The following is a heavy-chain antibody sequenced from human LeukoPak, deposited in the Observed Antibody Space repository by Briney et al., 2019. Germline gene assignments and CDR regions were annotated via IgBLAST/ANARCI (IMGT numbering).Heavy chain of an antibody. CDR3: ARHYDFWSAYNY. J-gene: IGHJ4*02. D-gene: IGHD3-3*01. Sequence: SETLSLTCAVSDGSINSNYWWTWVRQSPGKGLEWIGEIYHTGSVNYNLSLESRVTISRDRSKNQFSPMLRSVTAADTAVYYCARHYDFWSAYNYWGQGILVTVSS. V-gene: IGHV4-4*02. CDR1: DGSINSNYW. CDR2: IYHTGSV.